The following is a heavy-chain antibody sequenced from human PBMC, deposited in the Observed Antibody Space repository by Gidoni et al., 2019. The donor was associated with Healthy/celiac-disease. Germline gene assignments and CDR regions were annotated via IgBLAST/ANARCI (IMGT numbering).Heavy chain of an antibody. CDR2: INPSGGGT. CDR3: ARALGSGLGSLY. V-gene: IGHV1-46*03. Sequence: QVQLVQSGAEVKKPGASVKVSCKASGYTFTSYYMPWVRPSPGQGLEWMGIINPSGGGTSYAQKFQGRVTMTRDTSTSTVYMELSSLRSEDTAVYYCARALGSGLGSLYWGQGTLVTVSS. J-gene: IGHJ4*02. D-gene: IGHD7-27*01. CDR1: GYTFTSYY.